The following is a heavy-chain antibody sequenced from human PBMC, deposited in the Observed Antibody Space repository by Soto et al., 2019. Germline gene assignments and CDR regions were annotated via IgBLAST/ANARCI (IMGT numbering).Heavy chain of an antibody. D-gene: IGHD2-2*01. J-gene: IGHJ5*02. Sequence: EVQLLESGGGLVQPGGSLRLSCAASGFTFSSYAMSWVRQAPGKGLEWVSAISGSGGSTYYADSVKGRFTISRDNSKNTRYLQMNSLRAEDTAVYYCAKAPGFGLGYCSSTSCFNWFDPWGQGTLVTVSS. CDR1: GFTFSSYA. V-gene: IGHV3-23*01. CDR2: ISGSGGST. CDR3: AKAPGFGLGYCSSTSCFNWFDP.